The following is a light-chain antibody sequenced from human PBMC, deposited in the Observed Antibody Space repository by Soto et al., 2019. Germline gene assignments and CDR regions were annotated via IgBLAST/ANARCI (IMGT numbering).Light chain of an antibody. V-gene: IGKV3-20*01. CDR1: QSFNSIY. Sequence: EIVLTQSPGTLSLSPGERATLSCRASQSFNSIYLAWYQQKPGHAPRLLIYGASSRATGIPDRFSGSGSGTDFTLTISRLEPEYFAVYYCHQYDSWTFGQGTKVDIK. CDR3: HQYDSWT. CDR2: GAS. J-gene: IGKJ1*01.